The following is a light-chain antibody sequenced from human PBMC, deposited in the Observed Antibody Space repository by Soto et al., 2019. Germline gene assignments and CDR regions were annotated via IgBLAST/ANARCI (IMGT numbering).Light chain of an antibody. CDR1: SSDVVGYNY. CDR2: DVS. V-gene: IGLV2-14*01. CDR3: SSYTSSSKGV. J-gene: IGLJ1*01. Sequence: QSALTQPASVSGSPGQSITISCTGTSSDVVGYNYVSWYQQHPGKAPKLMIYDVSNRPSGVSNRFSGSKSGNTASLTISGLQAEDEADYYCSSYTSSSKGVFGTGTKVTVL.